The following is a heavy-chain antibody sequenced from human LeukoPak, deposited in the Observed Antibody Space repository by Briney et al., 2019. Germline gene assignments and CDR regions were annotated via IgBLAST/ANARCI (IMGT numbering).Heavy chain of an antibody. CDR3: AKDLTPLGYSSWDY. CDR1: GFTFNNYG. Sequence: PGGSLRLSCAASGFTFNNYGMHWVCQAPGKGLELVAVISFDGSNNYYADSVKGRFTISRDNSKSTVYLEINSPRAVDTAVYYCAKDLTPLGYSSWDYWGQGTLVTVSS. D-gene: IGHD5-18*01. CDR2: ISFDGSNN. V-gene: IGHV3-30*18. J-gene: IGHJ4*02.